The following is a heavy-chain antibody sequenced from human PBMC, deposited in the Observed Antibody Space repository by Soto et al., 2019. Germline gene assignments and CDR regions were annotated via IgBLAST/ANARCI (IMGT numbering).Heavy chain of an antibody. CDR3: GRLKTGYALYYFDY. V-gene: IGHV3-23*01. Sequence: EVQLLESGGGVVQPGGSLRLSCAASGFIFTEYGMSWVRQAPGKGLEWVSGISGSGGATYYADSVQGRFTISKDFSKNTLFLQMSGLRAEVTAVYFCGRLKTGYALYYFDYWGQGSLVTVSS. D-gene: IGHD3-9*01. CDR1: GFIFTEYG. J-gene: IGHJ4*02. CDR2: ISGSGGAT.